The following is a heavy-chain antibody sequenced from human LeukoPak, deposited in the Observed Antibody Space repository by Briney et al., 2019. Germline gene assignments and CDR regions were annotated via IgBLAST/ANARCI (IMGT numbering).Heavy chain of an antibody. D-gene: IGHD1-1*01. V-gene: IGHV3-74*01. J-gene: IGHJ3*01. Sequence: GGSLRLSCAASGFTVSNHWMHWVRQAPGKGLVWVSRVNGDGSSTNYADSVKGRFTISRDNAKNTVYLEMSSLRAEDTAVYYCIQVRVTTTRNAFDVWGPGTMVTVSS. CDR3: IQVRVTTTRNAFDV. CDR2: VNGDGSST. CDR1: GFTVSNHW.